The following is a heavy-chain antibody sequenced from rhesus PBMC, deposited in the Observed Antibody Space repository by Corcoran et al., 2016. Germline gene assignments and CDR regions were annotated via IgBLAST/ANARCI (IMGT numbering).Heavy chain of an antibody. CDR1: GDSISEGYG. Sequence: QVQLQESGPGLVQSSETLSLPCAVSGDSISEGYGGGWSRLSPGKGPEWIGFIYGSSGRTAYNPSLKNRVTISKDTSKNQFSLGLTSVTAADTAVYFCARGFEYSNYGLADYWGQGVLVTVSS. CDR3: ARGFEYSNYGLADY. J-gene: IGHJ4*01. CDR2: IYGSSGRT. D-gene: IGHD4-23*01. V-gene: IGHV4-76*01.